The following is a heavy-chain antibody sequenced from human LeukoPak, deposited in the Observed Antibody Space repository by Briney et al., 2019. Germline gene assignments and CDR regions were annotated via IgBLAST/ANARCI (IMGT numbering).Heavy chain of an antibody. CDR2: IFYSGST. J-gene: IGHJ4*02. CDR3: VRSDDFWSGYYGY. Sequence: PSETLSLTCGVSGGSISSYCWSWIRQPPGKGLEWIGYIFYSGSTNYNPSLKSRVTISVDTSKNQFSLKLSSVTAADTAVYYCVRSDDFWSGYYGYWGQGTLVTVSS. V-gene: IGHV4-59*01. CDR1: GGSISSYC. D-gene: IGHD3-3*01.